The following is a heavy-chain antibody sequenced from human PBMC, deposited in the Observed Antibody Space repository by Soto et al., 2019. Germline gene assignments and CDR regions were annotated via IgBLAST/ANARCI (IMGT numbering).Heavy chain of an antibody. V-gene: IGHV1-69*13. Sequence: SVKVSCKASGGTFSSYAISWVRQAPGQGLEWMGGIIPIFGTANYAQKFQGRVTITADESTSTAYMELSSLRSEDTAVYYCARGVMDYGSGSYRFDPWGQGTLVTAPQ. CDR3: ARGVMDYGSGSYRFDP. D-gene: IGHD3-10*01. CDR2: IIPIFGTA. J-gene: IGHJ5*02. CDR1: GGTFSSYA.